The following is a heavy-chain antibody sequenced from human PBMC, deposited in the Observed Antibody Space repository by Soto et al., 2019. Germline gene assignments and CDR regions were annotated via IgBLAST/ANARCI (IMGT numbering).Heavy chain of an antibody. J-gene: IGHJ6*02. CDR1: GESVSSNSAA. CDR3: ARDGGIVGATYGAWYHGMDV. CDR2: TYYMSNRSKWYN. D-gene: IGHD1-26*01. Sequence: SQTLSLTGAISGESVSSNSAASNWIRQSPSRGLEWLGRTYYMSNRSKWYNDYEVSVKSRIIINPDTSKNQVSLQMNSGTPEDTAVYYCARDGGIVGATYGAWYHGMDVWGQGTTVTVSS. V-gene: IGHV6-1*01.